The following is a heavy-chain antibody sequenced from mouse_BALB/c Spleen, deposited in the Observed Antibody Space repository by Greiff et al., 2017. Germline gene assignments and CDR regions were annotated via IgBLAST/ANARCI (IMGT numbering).Heavy chain of an antibody. D-gene: IGHD1-1*01. CDR1: GYTFTDYE. J-gene: IGHJ1*01. Sequence: VKLVESGAELVRPGASVTLSCKASGYTFTDYEMHWVKQTPVHGLEWIGAIDPETGGTAYNQKFKGKATLTADKSSSTAYMELRSLTSEDSAVYYCTRPYGSSPRYFDVWGAGTTVTVSS. CDR3: TRPYGSSPRYFDV. V-gene: IGHV1-15*01. CDR2: IDPETGGT.